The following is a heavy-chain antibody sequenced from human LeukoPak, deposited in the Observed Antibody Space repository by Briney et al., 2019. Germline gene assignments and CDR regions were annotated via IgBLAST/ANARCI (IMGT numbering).Heavy chain of an antibody. V-gene: IGHV4-30-2*01. CDR1: GASISSGGYY. CDR3: YGSGY. Sequence: PSQTLSLTCTVSGASISSGGYYWSWIRQPPGKGLEWIGYIYQSGSAYYNSSLRSRVTISVDRSKDQFSLKLTSVTAADTAVYYCYGSGYWGQGTLVTVSS. J-gene: IGHJ4*02. CDR2: IYQSGSA. D-gene: IGHD3-10*01.